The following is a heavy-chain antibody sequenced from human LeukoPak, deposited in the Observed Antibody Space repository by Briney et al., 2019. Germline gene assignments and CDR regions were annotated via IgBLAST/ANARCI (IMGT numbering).Heavy chain of an antibody. Sequence: PGGSLRLPCAASGFTFSSYWMSWVPQAPGKGLEWVANIKQDGSEKYYVDSVKGRFTISRDNAKNSLYLQMNSLRAEDTAVYYCARAGCSGGSCYSGGLYYYYGMDVWGKGTTVTVSS. J-gene: IGHJ6*04. V-gene: IGHV3-7*03. CDR1: GFTFSSYW. CDR2: IKQDGSEK. CDR3: ARAGCSGGSCYSGGLYYYYGMDV. D-gene: IGHD2-15*01.